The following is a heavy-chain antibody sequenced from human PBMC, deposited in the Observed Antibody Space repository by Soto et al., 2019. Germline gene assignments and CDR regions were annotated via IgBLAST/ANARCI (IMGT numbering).Heavy chain of an antibody. J-gene: IGHJ5*02. V-gene: IGHV4-39*01. D-gene: IGHD6-19*01. CDR3: ASYSSGWYDNWFDP. CDR1: GGSISSSSYY. Sequence: PSETLSLTCTVSGGSISSSSYYWGWIRQPPGKGLEWIGSIYYSGSTYYNPSLKSRVTISVDTSKNQFSLKLSSVTAADTAVYYCASYSSGWYDNWFDPWGQGTLVTVSS. CDR2: IYYSGST.